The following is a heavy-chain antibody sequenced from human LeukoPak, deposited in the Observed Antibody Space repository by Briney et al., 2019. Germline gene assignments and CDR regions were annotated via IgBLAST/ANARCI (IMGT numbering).Heavy chain of an antibody. CDR2: ISGSGGST. Sequence: GGSLRLSCAASGFTFSSYAMGWVRQAPGKGLEWVSAISGSGGSTYYADSVKGRFTISRDNSKNTLYLQMNSLRAEDTAVYYCAKASARNIVVVPAALPYMDVWGQGTTVTVSS. CDR3: AKASARNIVVVPAALPYMDV. J-gene: IGHJ6*02. CDR1: GFTFSSYA. D-gene: IGHD2-2*01. V-gene: IGHV3-23*01.